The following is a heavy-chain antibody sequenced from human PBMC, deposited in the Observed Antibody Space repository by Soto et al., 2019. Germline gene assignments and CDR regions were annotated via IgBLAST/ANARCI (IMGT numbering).Heavy chain of an antibody. V-gene: IGHV1-18*01. D-gene: IGHD6-13*01. CDR2: ISAYNGNT. Sequence: QVQLVQSGAEVRKPGASVKVSCKASGYTFTSFGISWVRQAPGQGLEWMGWISAYNGNTNYAQTFQGRVTMTTDTSKSTANMDLRSLRFDDTGVYYCARELIAAAGDYWGQGTLVTVSS. J-gene: IGHJ4*02. CDR1: GYTFTSFG. CDR3: ARELIAAAGDY.